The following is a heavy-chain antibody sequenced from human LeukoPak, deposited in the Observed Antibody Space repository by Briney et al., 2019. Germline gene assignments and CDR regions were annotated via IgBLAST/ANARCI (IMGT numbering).Heavy chain of an antibody. CDR1: GFTFSSYA. CDR2: ISGSGGGT. Sequence: PGGSLRLSCAASGFTFSSYAMSWVRQAPGKGLEWVSAISGSGGGTYYADSVKGRFTISRDNSKNTLYLQMNSLRAEDTAVYYCAKKVWDYYDSSGYFDYWGQRTLVTVSS. D-gene: IGHD3-22*01. CDR3: AKKVWDYYDSSGYFDY. V-gene: IGHV3-23*01. J-gene: IGHJ4*02.